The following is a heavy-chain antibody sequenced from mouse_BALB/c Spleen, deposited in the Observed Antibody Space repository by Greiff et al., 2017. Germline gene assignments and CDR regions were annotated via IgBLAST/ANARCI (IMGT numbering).Heavy chain of an antibody. CDR2: ISSGGSYT. CDR3: ARYAMDY. Sequence: EVHLVESGGGLVQPGGSLKLSCAASGFTFSSYGMSWVRQTPDKRLEWVATISSGGSYTYYPDSVKGRFTISRDNAKNTLYLQMSSLKSEDTAMYYCARYAMDYWGQGTSVTVSA. CDR1: GFTFSSYG. J-gene: IGHJ4*01. V-gene: IGHV5-6*01.